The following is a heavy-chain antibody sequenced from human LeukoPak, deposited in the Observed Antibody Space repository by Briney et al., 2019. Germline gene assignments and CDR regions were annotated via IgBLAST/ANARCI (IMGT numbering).Heavy chain of an antibody. D-gene: IGHD3-10*01. CDR1: GFTFSSYP. J-gene: IGHJ4*02. V-gene: IGHV3-23*01. CDR3: AKVWDAMVQGVSVDY. Sequence: PGGSLRLSCAAPGFTFSSYPMSWVRQAPGKGLERVSAISCSGSSTYYADSVKGRFTISRDNSKNTLYLQMNSLRAEDTAVYYCAKVWDAMVQGVSVDYWGQGTLVTVSS. CDR2: ISCSGSST.